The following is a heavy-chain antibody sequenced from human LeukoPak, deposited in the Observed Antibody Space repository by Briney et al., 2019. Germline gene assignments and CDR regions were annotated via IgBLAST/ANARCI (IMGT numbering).Heavy chain of an antibody. J-gene: IGHJ3*02. CDR1: GVTFSSYD. V-gene: IGHV3-21*01. CDR3: ARDPTVTDPYDAFDI. D-gene: IGHD4-17*01. Sequence: GGSLRLSCTASGVTFSSYDMNWVRQAPGKGLEWVSSISTSSSYIYYADSVKGRFTISRDNAKKSLYLQMNSLRAEDTAVYHCARDPTVTDPYDAFDIWGQGTMVTVSS. CDR2: ISTSSSYI.